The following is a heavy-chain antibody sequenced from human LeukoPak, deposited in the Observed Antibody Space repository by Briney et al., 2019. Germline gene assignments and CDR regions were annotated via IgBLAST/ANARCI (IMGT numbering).Heavy chain of an antibody. V-gene: IGHV1-8*01. CDR2: MNPNSGNT. D-gene: IGHD6-19*01. CDR3: TRGSSGRRDN. CDR1: GYTFTSCD. Sequence: ASVKVSCKASGYTFTSCDINWVRQATGQGLEWMGWMNPNSGNTGYGQSFQGRITMTRDISIGTAYMELSNLTSEDTAIYYCTRGSSGRRDNWGQGTLVTVTA. J-gene: IGHJ4*02.